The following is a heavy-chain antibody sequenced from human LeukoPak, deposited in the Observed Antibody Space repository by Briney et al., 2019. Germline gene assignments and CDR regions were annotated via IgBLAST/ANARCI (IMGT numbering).Heavy chain of an antibody. Sequence: GGSLRLSCGVSGFTFTSYWMNWVRQAPGKGLEWVASISMNGGEKSYVDSVKGRFTISRDNAKNSLYLQLSSLRAEDTAVYYCVRDGAAAGLYFDLWGQGTLVTVSS. V-gene: IGHV3-7*01. CDR3: VRDGAAAGLYFDL. CDR2: ISMNGGEK. D-gene: IGHD6-13*01. J-gene: IGHJ4*01. CDR1: GFTFTSYW.